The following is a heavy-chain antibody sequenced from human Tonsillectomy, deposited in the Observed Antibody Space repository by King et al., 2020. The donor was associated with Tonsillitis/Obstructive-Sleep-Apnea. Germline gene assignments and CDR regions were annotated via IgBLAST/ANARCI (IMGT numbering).Heavy chain of an antibody. Sequence: VQLVESGGGLVTPGGSLRLSCAASGFSFNDAWMRWVRQAPGKGLEWLGRIKSEADVGTTDYAALVKGRFTISRDDSKSTLYLQMNSLRTEDTATYYCTRLGYCGGSDCYHRVHWGQGTRVTVSS. V-gene: IGHV3-15*01. CDR3: TRLGYCGGSDCYHRVH. J-gene: IGHJ4*02. CDR1: GFSFNDAW. D-gene: IGHD2-15*01. CDR2: IKSEADVGTT.